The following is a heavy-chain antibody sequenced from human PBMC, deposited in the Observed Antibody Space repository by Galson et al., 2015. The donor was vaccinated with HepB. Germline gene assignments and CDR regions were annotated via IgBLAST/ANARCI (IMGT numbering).Heavy chain of an antibody. J-gene: IGHJ4*02. Sequence: SVKVSCKASGYTFTSYGISWVRQAPGQGLEWMGWISAYNGNTNYAQKLQGRVTMTTDTSTSTAYMELRSLRSDDTAVYYCARDLELNYGGPYPAFDYWGQGTLVTVSP. CDR1: GYTFTSYG. CDR2: ISAYNGNT. CDR3: ARDLELNYGGPYPAFDY. V-gene: IGHV1-18*01. D-gene: IGHD4-23*01.